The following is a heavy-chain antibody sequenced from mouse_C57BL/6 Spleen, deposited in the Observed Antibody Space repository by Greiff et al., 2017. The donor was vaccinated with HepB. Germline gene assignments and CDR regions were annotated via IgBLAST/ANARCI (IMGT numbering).Heavy chain of an antibody. Sequence: EVKLVESGGGLVQPGGSLSLSCAASGFTFTDYYMSWVRQPPGKALEWLGFIRNKANGYTTEYSASVKGRFTISRDNSQSILYLQMNALRAEDSATYYCARGLLPNYFDYWGQGTTLTVSS. J-gene: IGHJ2*01. D-gene: IGHD2-3*01. CDR1: GFTFTDYY. V-gene: IGHV7-3*01. CDR2: IRNKANGYTT. CDR3: ARGLLPNYFDY.